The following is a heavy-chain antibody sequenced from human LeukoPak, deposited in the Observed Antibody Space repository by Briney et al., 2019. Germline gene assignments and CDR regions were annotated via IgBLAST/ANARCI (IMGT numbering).Heavy chain of an antibody. D-gene: IGHD3-16*02. CDR1: GFTFSSYS. CDR2: ISSSSSYI. Sequence: PGGSLRLSCAASGFTFSSYSMNWVRQAPGKGLEWVSSISSSSSYIYYAASVKGRFTISRENAQNSLYLQMNSLRAEDTAVYYCARTPSGYDYIWGSYRTYYFDYWGQGTLVTVSS. CDR3: ARTPSGYDYIWGSYRTYYFDY. J-gene: IGHJ4*02. V-gene: IGHV3-21*01.